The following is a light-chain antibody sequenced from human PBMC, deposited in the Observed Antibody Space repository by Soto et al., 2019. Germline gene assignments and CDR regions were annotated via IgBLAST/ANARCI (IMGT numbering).Light chain of an antibody. Sequence: DIQMTQSPSTLSASVGDRVTITCRASQSISSWLAWYQQKPGKAPKLLIYDASSLESGVPSRFSGSGSGTEFTLIISSMQPADLATYYCQQYNSYSQTFGQGTKLEIK. CDR3: QQYNSYSQT. CDR2: DAS. V-gene: IGKV1-5*01. CDR1: QSISSW. J-gene: IGKJ2*01.